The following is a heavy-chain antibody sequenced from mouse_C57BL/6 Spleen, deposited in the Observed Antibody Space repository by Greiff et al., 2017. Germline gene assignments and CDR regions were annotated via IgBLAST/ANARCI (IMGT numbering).Heavy chain of an antibody. V-gene: IGHV1-4*01. CDR3: ARGGLGKVDD. J-gene: IGHJ2*01. CDR1: GYTFTSYT. D-gene: IGHD1-3*01. CDR2: INPSSGYT. Sequence: QVQLQQSGAELARPGASVKMSCKASGYTFTSYTMHWVKQRPGQGLEWIGYINPSSGYTKYNQKFKDKATLTADKSSSTAYMQLSSLTSEDAAVYYCARGGLGKVDDWGQGTTLTVS.